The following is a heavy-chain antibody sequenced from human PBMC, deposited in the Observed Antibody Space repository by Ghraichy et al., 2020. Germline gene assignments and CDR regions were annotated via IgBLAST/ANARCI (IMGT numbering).Heavy chain of an antibody. J-gene: IGHJ6*02. V-gene: IGHV3-23*01. CDR2: ISGSGGST. CDR3: AKDCVESYDILTGYYPYYYYYGMDV. D-gene: IGHD3-9*01. Sequence: GESLRLSCAASGFTFSSYAMSWVRQAPGKGLEWVSAISGSGGSTYYADSVKGRFTISRDNSKNTLYLQMNSLRAEDTAVYYCAKDCVESYDILTGYYPYYYYYGMDVWGQGTTVTVSS. CDR1: GFTFSSYA.